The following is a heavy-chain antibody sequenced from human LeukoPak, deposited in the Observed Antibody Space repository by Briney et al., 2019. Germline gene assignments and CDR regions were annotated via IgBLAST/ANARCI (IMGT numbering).Heavy chain of an antibody. CDR1: GFTFSSYG. Sequence: GGSLRLSCAASGFTFSSYGIHWVRQAPGKGLEWVALISYDGSNEYYADSVKGRFTIYRDNSKNTLYLQMNSLRAEDTAVYYCARVRKEGYYDYYYYYMDVWGKGTTITISS. V-gene: IGHV3-30*03. CDR2: ISYDGSNE. CDR3: ARVRKEGYYDYYYYYMDV. D-gene: IGHD3-22*01. J-gene: IGHJ6*03.